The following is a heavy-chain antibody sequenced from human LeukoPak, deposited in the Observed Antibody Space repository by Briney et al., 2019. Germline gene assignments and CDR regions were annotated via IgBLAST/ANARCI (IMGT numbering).Heavy chain of an antibody. V-gene: IGHV3-23*01. D-gene: IGHD3-22*01. CDR2: ITSSGSYS. Sequence: GGSLRLSCAASGFTFSSFSMNWVRQAPGKGREWVSAITSSGSYSYYADSVKGRFTISRDNSKNTLYLQMNSLRVEDTAVYYCAKSNGYFEYWGQGTLVPVSS. J-gene: IGHJ4*02. CDR3: AKSNGYFEY. CDR1: GFTFSSFS.